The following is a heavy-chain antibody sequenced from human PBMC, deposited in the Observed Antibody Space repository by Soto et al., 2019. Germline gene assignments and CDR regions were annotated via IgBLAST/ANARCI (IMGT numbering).Heavy chain of an antibody. CDR3: TRVWLPATTGSYYYYYMDV. V-gene: IGHV3-21*01. CDR1: GFAFSSYS. J-gene: IGHJ6*03. Sequence: PGGSLRLSGAASGFAFSSYSMNWVRQAPGKGLEWVSSISGTDSYIYYADSVKGRLTISRDNAKISLYLQMNSLRAEDSAVYYCTRVWLPATTGSYYYYYMDVWGKGTTVTVSS. D-gene: IGHD5-12*01. CDR2: ISGTDSYI.